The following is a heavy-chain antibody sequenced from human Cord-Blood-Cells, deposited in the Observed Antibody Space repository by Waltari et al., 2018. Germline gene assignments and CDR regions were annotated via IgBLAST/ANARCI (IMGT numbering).Heavy chain of an antibody. D-gene: IGHD1-26*01. V-gene: IGHV3-15*01. CDR3: TTDCSGSYYFDY. J-gene: IGHJ4*02. CDR1: RFTFSNAW. Sequence: EVQLVESGGGLVKPGGSLRLSCAASRFTFSNAWMSWVRQAPGKGLEWVGRIKSKTDGGTTDYAATVKGRFTISRDDSKNTLYLQMNSLKTEDTAVYYCTTDCSGSYYFDYWGQGTLVTVSS. CDR2: IKSKTDGGTT.